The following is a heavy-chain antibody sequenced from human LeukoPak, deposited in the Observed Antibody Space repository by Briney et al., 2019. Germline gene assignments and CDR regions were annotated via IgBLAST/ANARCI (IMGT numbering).Heavy chain of an antibody. J-gene: IGHJ4*02. CDR3: AKETASDFGGAVDY. CDR2: ISGSGGST. CDR1: GFTFNNYA. V-gene: IGHV3-23*01. Sequence: GGSLRLSCAASGFTFNNYAMSWVRQAPGKGLEWVSAISGSGGSTYYADSVKGRFTISRDNSKNTPYLQINSLRAEDTAVYYCAKETASDFGGAVDYWGQGTLVTVSS. D-gene: IGHD3-10*01.